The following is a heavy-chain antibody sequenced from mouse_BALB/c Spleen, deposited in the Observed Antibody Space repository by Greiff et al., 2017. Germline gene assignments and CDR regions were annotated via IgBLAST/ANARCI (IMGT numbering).Heavy chain of an antibody. D-gene: IGHD2-4*01. Sequence: QVHVKQSGAELVKPGASVKLSCKASGYTFTSYYMYWVKQRPGQGLEWIGEINPSNGGTNFNEKFKSKATLTVDKSSSTAYMQLSSLTSEDSAVYYCTRLGYYDYDTWFAYWGQGTLVTVSA. J-gene: IGHJ3*01. CDR2: INPSNGGT. CDR1: GYTFTSYY. V-gene: IGHV1S81*02. CDR3: TRLGYYDYDTWFAY.